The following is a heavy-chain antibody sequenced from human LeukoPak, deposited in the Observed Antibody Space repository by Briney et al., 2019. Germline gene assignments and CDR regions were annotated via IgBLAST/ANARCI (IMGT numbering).Heavy chain of an antibody. CDR2: ISGSGGST. V-gene: IGHV3-23*01. Sequence: GGSLRLSCAASGFTFSSYAMSWVRQAPGKGLEWVSTISGSGGSTYYADSVKGRFTISRDNSKNTLYLQMNSLRAEDTAVYYCAKDPSSSWFGDYFDYWGQGTLVTVSS. CDR3: AKDPSSSWFGDYFDY. D-gene: IGHD6-13*01. CDR1: GFTFSSYA. J-gene: IGHJ4*02.